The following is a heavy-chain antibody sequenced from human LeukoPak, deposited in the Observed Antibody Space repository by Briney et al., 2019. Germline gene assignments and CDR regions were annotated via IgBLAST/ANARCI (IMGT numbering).Heavy chain of an antibody. CDR3: ARLDKPYYYDSSGTPN. D-gene: IGHD3-22*01. V-gene: IGHV4-59*08. J-gene: IGHJ4*02. CDR1: GGSISSYY. CDR2: IYYSGST. Sequence: SETLSLTCTVSGGSISSYYWSWIRQPPGKGLEWIGYIYYSGSTYYNPSLKSRVTISVDTSKNQFSLKLSSVTAADTAVYYCARLDKPYYYDSSGTPNWGQGTLVTVSS.